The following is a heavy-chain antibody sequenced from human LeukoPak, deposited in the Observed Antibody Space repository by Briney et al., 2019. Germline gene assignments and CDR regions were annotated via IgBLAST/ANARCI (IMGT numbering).Heavy chain of an antibody. CDR2: ISSASGTI. CDR3: ARSTELSDPYFYYGMDV. D-gene: IGHD1-26*01. J-gene: IGHJ6*02. Sequence: PGGSLRLSCAASGFSFRSFEMSWVRQAPGKGLECIAYISSASGTIYHADSVKGRFTISRDNANNSLYLQMNSLRAEDTATYYCARSTELSDPYFYYGMDVWGQGTTVTVSS. V-gene: IGHV3-48*03. CDR1: GFSFRSFE.